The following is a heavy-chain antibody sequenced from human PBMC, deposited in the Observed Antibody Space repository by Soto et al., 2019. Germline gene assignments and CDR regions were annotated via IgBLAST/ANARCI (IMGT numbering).Heavy chain of an antibody. CDR2: IYYSGST. CDR1: GGSISSGDYY. CDR3: ARARGYCSGGSCYSIKYYYYYYGMDV. J-gene: IGHJ6*02. D-gene: IGHD2-15*01. Sequence: SETLSLTCTVSGGSISSGDYYWSWIRQPPGKGLEWIGYIYYSGSTHYNPSLKSRVTISVDTSKNQFSLKLSSVTAADTAVYYCARARGYCSGGSCYSIKYYYYYYGMDVWGQGTTVTVSS. V-gene: IGHV4-30-4*01.